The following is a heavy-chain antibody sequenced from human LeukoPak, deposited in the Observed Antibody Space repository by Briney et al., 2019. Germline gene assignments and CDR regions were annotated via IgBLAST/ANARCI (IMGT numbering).Heavy chain of an antibody. V-gene: IGHV4-30-2*01. CDR2: IYHSGST. Sequence: SQTLSLTCTVSGGSISSGGYYWSWIRQPPGKGLEWIGYIYHSGSTYYNPSLKSRVTISVDRSKNQFSLKLSSVTAADTAVYYCAREVTSSGSYYKASYYFDYWGQGTLVTVSS. CDR1: GGSISSGGYY. D-gene: IGHD3-10*01. J-gene: IGHJ4*02. CDR3: AREVTSSGSYYKASYYFDY.